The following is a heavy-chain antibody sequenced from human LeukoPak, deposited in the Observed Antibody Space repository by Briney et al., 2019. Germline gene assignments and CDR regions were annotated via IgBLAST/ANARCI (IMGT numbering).Heavy chain of an antibody. CDR2: IYYSGST. D-gene: IGHD3-3*01. Sequence: PSETLSLTCTVSGGSISSSSYYWGWIRQPPGKGLEWIGSIYYSGSTYYNPSPKSRVTISVDTSKNQFSLKLSSVTAADTAVYYCARRGYDFWSGYHGAFDIWGQGTMVTVSS. J-gene: IGHJ3*02. CDR1: GGSISSSSYY. CDR3: ARRGYDFWSGYHGAFDI. V-gene: IGHV4-39*01.